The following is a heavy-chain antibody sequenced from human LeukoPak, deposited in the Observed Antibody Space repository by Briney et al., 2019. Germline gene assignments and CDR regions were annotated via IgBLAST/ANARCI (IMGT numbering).Heavy chain of an antibody. CDR2: ISSSSSYI. D-gene: IGHD6-19*01. J-gene: IGHJ4*02. CDR1: GFTFSSYS. V-gene: IGHV3-21*01. Sequence: PGGSLRLSCAASGFTFSSYSMNWVRQAPGKGLEWVSSISSSSSYIYYADSVKGRFTISRDNAKKSLFLLMNSLRAEDTAVYYCARSYSSGWYVVYYFDHWGQGTLVTVSS. CDR3: ARSYSSGWYVVYYFDH.